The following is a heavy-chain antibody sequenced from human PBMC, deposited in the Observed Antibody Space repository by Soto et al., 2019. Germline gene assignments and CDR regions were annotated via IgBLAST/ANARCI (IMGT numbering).Heavy chain of an antibody. V-gene: IGHV1-69*13. D-gene: IGHD2-15*01. J-gene: IGHJ3*02. CDR1: GGTFSSYA. CDR2: IIPIFGTA. CDR3: ATSVRVVVAATGAFDI. Sequence: GASVKVSCKASGGTFSSYAISWVRQAPGQGLEWMGGIIPIFGTANYAQKFQGRVTITADESTSTAYMELSSLRSEDTAVYYCATSVRVVVAATGAFDIWGQGTMVTVSS.